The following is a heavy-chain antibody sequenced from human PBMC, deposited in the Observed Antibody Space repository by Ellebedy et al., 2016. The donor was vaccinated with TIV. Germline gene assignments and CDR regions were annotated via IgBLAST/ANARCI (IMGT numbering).Heavy chain of an antibody. CDR1: GITFGDYA. J-gene: IGHJ3*02. Sequence: GESLKISXTASGITFGDYALSWFRQAPGEGLEWVGFIRTTAYGGTTEYAASVKGRFNISREESKGVAYLQMNSLKTEDTAMYYCARSGAIDYLGSADPFDIWGQGTMVTVSS. CDR3: ARSGAIDYLGSADPFDI. V-gene: IGHV3-49*03. CDR2: IRTTAYGGTT. D-gene: IGHD1-26*01.